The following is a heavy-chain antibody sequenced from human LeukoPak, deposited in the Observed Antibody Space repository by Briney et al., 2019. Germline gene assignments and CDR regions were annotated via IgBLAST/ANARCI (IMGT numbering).Heavy chain of an antibody. CDR2: IYYSGST. J-gene: IGHJ4*02. CDR3: VRHDGRGGATMGALDS. CDR1: GGSFSGYY. Sequence: PSETLSLTCAVYGGSFSGYYWSWIRQPPGKGLEWIGSIYYSGSTYYNPSLDSRVTISVVTSKNQFSLQLNSVTAADTAVYYCVRHDGRGGATMGALDSWGQGSLVTVSS. D-gene: IGHD5-12*01. V-gene: IGHV4-34*01.